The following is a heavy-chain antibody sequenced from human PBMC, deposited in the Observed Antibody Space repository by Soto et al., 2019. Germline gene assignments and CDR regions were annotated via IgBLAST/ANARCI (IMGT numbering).Heavy chain of an antibody. CDR2: ISSSSSYI. V-gene: IGHV3-21*01. CDR3: ARVRGVPLYYYYGMAV. Sequence: GGSLRLSCAASGFTFSSYSMNWVRQAPGKGLEWVSSISSSSSYIYYADSVKGRFTISRDNAKNSLYLQMNSLRAEDTAVYYCARVRGVPLYYYYGMAVWGQGTTVTVSS. D-gene: IGHD1-1*01. CDR1: GFTFSSYS. J-gene: IGHJ6*02.